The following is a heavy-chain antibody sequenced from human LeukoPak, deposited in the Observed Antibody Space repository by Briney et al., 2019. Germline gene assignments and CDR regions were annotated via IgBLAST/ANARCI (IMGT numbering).Heavy chain of an antibody. Sequence: SVKVSCKASGGTFSSDAISWVRQAPGQGLEWMGGIIPIFGTANYAQKFQGRVTITADESTSTAYMELSSLRSEDTAVYYCARVATMIVVVTHPYYYGMDVWGQGTTVTVSS. V-gene: IGHV1-69*13. D-gene: IGHD3-22*01. CDR1: GGTFSSDA. CDR2: IIPIFGTA. CDR3: ARVATMIVVVTHPYYYGMDV. J-gene: IGHJ6*02.